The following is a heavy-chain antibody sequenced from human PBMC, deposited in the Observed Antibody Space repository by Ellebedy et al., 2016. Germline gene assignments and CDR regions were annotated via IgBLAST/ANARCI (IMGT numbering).Heavy chain of an antibody. Sequence: GGSLRLXXAASGFTFSSYGMHWVRQAPGKGLEWVAVISYDGSNKYYADSVKDRFTISRDNSKNTLYLQMNSLRAEDTAVYYCARGCSTSCRYYYYYMDVWGKGTTVTVSS. CDR3: ARGCSTSCRYYYYYMDV. V-gene: IGHV3-30*03. D-gene: IGHD2-2*01. CDR1: GFTFSSYG. J-gene: IGHJ6*03. CDR2: ISYDGSNK.